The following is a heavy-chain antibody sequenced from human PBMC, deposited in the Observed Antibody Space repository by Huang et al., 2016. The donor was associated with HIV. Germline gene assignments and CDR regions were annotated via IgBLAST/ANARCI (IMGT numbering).Heavy chain of an antibody. CDR2: INHNGKI. CDR3: ARDFNYYASDNLGVYYFDS. CDR1: GGAFRGSS. D-gene: IGHD3-10*01. V-gene: IGHV4-34*02. Sequence: QVQLKQWGAGLLKPSETLSLTCAVYGGAFRGSSWTWIRQFPEKGLGWIGDINHNGKIIYNPSLSARGTISTDTSKNHFSLHLTSVTAADTALYYCARDFNYYASDNLGVYYFDSWGLGTLVTVSP. J-gene: IGHJ4*02.